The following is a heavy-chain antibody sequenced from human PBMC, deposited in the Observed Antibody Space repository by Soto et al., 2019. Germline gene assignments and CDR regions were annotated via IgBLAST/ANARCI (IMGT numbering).Heavy chain of an antibody. Sequence: SETLSLTCALYGGSFSRYYWSWIRQPPGKGLEWIGEINHSGSTNYNPSLKSRATISVDTSKNQFSLKRSSVTAADTAVYYCARGKGIYYGSGPHYYYGRAVWGQGTTSTLS. CDR2: INHSGST. J-gene: IGHJ6*02. CDR3: ARGKGIYYGSGPHYYYGRAV. D-gene: IGHD3-10*01. CDR1: GGSFSRYY. V-gene: IGHV4-34*01.